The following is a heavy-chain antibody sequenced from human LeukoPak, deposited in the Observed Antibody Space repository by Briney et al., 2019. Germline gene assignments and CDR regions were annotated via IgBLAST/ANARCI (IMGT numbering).Heavy chain of an antibody. J-gene: IGHJ6*03. CDR2: IIPIFGTA. CDR3: ASDPGDHYYYYYMDV. Sequence: ASVKVSCEASGGTFSSYAISWVRQAPGQALEWMGGIIPIFGTANYAQKFQGRVTITADESTSTAYMELSSLRSEDTAVYYCASDPGDHYYYYYMDVWGKGTTVTVSS. V-gene: IGHV1-69*13. CDR1: GGTFSSYA. D-gene: IGHD7-27*01.